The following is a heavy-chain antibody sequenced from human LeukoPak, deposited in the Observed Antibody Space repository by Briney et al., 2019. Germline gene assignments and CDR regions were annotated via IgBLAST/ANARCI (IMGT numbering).Heavy chain of an antibody. CDR1: GGTFTSYA. Sequence: ASVRVSCTAAGGTFTSYAISWVRQAPGQGLEWMGGIIPIFDTANYAQKFQGRVTITTDESTSTAYMELSSLRSEDTTVYYCVRVQNLYDAFDISGQGRMVTASS. CDR2: IIPIFDTA. CDR3: VRVQNLYDAFDI. V-gene: IGHV1-69*05. D-gene: IGHD2-8*01. J-gene: IGHJ3*02.